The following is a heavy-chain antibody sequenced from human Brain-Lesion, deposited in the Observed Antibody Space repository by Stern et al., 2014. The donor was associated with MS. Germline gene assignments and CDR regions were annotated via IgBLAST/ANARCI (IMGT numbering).Heavy chain of an antibody. D-gene: IGHD2-15*01. CDR1: GGSVSSTSYA. CDR2: IYYSGNT. CDR3: AGEEDIRYCSGGSCTGNWFDP. Sequence: QVQLVQSGPGLVKPSETLSLTCTVAGGSVSSTSYAWAWIRQPPGKGLEWIGTIYYSGNTYYSRSPKGPLTISLDTSKNQFSLQLRSGTAADTAVYYCAGEEDIRYCSGGSCTGNWFDPWGQGTLVTVSS. J-gene: IGHJ5*02. V-gene: IGHV4-39*01.